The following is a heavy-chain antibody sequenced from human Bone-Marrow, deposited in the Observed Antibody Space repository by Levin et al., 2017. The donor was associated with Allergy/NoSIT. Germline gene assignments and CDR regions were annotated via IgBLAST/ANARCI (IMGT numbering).Heavy chain of an antibody. CDR2: IFRDGST. CDR3: ARGRGGVIISWFDP. V-gene: IGHV4-30-2*01. J-gene: IGHJ5*02. CDR1: GDSINSDTYS. Sequence: SSETLSLTCAVSGDSINSDTYSWSWIRQPPGKALEWVGYIFRDGSTSYNPSLRSRASISLDTSRNVFFLRLSSVTAADTAFYFCARGRGGVIISWFDPWGQGTLVTVSS. D-gene: IGHD3-10*01.